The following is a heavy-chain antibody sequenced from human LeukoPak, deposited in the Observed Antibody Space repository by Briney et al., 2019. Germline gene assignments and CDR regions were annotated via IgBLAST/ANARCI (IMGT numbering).Heavy chain of an antibody. J-gene: IGHJ4*02. CDR1: GFTFSSYS. Sequence: GGSLRLSCAASGFTFSSYSMNWVRQAPGKGLEWVSSISSSGSYIYYADSVKGRFTISRDNAKNSLYLQMNSLRAEDTAAYYCARDHRDAFDYWGQGTLVTVSS. CDR3: ARDHRDAFDY. CDR2: ISSSGSYI. D-gene: IGHD1-14*01. V-gene: IGHV3-21*01.